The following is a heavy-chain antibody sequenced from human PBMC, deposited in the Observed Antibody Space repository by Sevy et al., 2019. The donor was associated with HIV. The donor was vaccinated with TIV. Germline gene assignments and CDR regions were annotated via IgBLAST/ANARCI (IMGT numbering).Heavy chain of an antibody. CDR3: AKDDLGSIDY. Sequence: GGSLRLSCAASGFXFSTSPMHWVRQAPGKGLECVAILSYDDSDENYADSVKGRFTISRDNSKNTLYLQMNSLRTEDTAVYYCAKDDLGSIDYWGQGTLVTVSS. D-gene: IGHD3-10*01. J-gene: IGHJ4*02. V-gene: IGHV3-30-3*02. CDR2: LSYDDSDE. CDR1: GFXFSTSP.